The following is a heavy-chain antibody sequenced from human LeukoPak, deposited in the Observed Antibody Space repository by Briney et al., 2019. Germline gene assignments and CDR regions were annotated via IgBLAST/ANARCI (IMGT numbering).Heavy chain of an antibody. Sequence: SVKVSCKASGGTFSSYAISWVRQAPGQGLEWMGGISPIFGTANYAQKFQGRVTITADESTSTAYMELSSLRSEDTAVYYCASPPFGSSLAAEWDYWGQGTLVTVSS. D-gene: IGHD6-13*01. CDR2: ISPIFGTA. CDR3: ASPPFGSSLAAEWDY. V-gene: IGHV1-69*01. CDR1: GGTFSSYA. J-gene: IGHJ4*02.